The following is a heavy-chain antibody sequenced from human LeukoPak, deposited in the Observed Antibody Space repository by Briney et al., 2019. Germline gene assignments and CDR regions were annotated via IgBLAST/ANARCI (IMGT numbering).Heavy chain of an antibody. CDR3: ARGLSSVNDAFDI. J-gene: IGHJ3*02. V-gene: IGHV3-23*01. D-gene: IGHD3-10*01. Sequence: PGGSLRLSCTTSGFTFGDYAMSWVRQAPGRGLEWVSGIGASGSSTYYADSVKGRFTISRDNSKTTLYLQMNSLRAEDTAVYYCARGLSSVNDAFDIWGQGTMVTVSS. CDR1: GFTFGDYA. CDR2: IGASGSST.